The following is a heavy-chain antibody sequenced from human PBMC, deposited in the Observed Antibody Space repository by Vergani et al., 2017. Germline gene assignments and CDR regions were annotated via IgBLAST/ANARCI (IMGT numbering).Heavy chain of an antibody. Sequence: EVQLVESGGGLVQPGGSLRLSCAASGFIFSNYWMSWVRQAPGKGLEWVANIKQDGSEKDSVDSVKGRFTISRDNAKNSLYLQMNNLRAEDTDVYYCAKTLQTGRIDLWGQGTLVTVSS. CDR3: AKTLQTGRIDL. CDR1: GFIFSNYW. D-gene: IGHD1-1*01. J-gene: IGHJ5*02. V-gene: IGHV3-7*03. CDR2: IKQDGSEK.